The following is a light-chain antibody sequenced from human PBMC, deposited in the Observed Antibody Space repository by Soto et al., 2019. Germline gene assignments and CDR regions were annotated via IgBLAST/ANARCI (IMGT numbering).Light chain of an antibody. CDR3: QQYNDWPPA. J-gene: IGKJ4*01. CDR2: GAS. V-gene: IGKV3-15*01. CDR1: QSVTSN. Sequence: EIVLTQSPGTLSLSPLERATLSFISSQSVTSNYLAWYQQKPGQAPRLLIYGASTRATGIPARFRGSGSGTEFTLTIDSLQSEDFAVYYCQQYNDWPPAFGGGTKVDIK.